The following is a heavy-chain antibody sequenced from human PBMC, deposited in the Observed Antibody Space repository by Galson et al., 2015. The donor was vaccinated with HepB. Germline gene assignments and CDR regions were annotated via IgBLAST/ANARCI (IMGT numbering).Heavy chain of an antibody. CDR2: ISGSGGST. Sequence: SLRLSCAASGFTFSSYAMSWVRQAPGKELEWVSAISGSGGSTYYADSVKGRFTISRDNSKNTLYLQMNSLRAEDTAVYYCARDGRIDYYNDAFDIWGQGTMVTVSS. V-gene: IGHV3-23*01. CDR3: ARDGRIDYYNDAFDI. CDR1: GFTFSSYA. D-gene: IGHD3-10*01. J-gene: IGHJ3*02.